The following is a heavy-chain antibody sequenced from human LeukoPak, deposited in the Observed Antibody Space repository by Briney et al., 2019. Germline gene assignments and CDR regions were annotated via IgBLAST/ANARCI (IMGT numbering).Heavy chain of an antibody. D-gene: IGHD1-1*01. CDR3: ARVVSGRERFDY. CDR1: GGSISSYY. V-gene: IGHV4-59*01. J-gene: IGHJ4*02. CDR2: IYYSGST. Sequence: PSETLSLTCTVSGGSISSYYWSWIRQPPGKGLEWIGYIYYSGSTNYNPSLKSRVTISVDTSKNQFSLKLSSVTAADTAVYYCARVVSGRERFDYWGQGTLVTVSS.